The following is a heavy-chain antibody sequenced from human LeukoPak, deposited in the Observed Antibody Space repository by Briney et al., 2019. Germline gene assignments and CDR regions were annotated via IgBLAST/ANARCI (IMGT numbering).Heavy chain of an antibody. J-gene: IGHJ5*02. CDR2: IYHRGST. Sequence: PSETLSLTCTVSGYSISSGYYWGWIRQPPGKGLEWIGSIYHRGSTYYNPSLKSRVTISLDTSENQFSLKLTSVTAADTAVYYCARDGGVAVAGSWWFDPWGQGTLVTVSS. CDR3: ARDGGVAVAGSWWFDP. V-gene: IGHV4-38-2*02. D-gene: IGHD6-19*01. CDR1: GYSISSGYY.